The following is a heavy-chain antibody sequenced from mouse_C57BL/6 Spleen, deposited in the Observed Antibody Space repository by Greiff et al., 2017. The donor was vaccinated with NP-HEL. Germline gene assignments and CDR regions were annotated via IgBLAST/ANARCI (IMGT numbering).Heavy chain of an antibody. D-gene: IGHD1-1*01. CDR3: ARNSPDYYGSSPFAY. V-gene: IGHV3-6*01. Sequence: DVQLVESGPGLVKPSQSLSLTCSVTGYSITSGYYWNWIRQFPGNKLEWMGYISYDGSNNYNPSLKNRISITRDTSKNQFFLKLNSVTTEDTATYYCARNSPDYYGSSPFAYWGQGTLVTVSA. CDR2: ISYDGSN. J-gene: IGHJ3*01. CDR1: GYSITSGYY.